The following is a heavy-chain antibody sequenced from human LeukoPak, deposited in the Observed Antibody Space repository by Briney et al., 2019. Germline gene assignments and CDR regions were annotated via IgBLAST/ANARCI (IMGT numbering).Heavy chain of an antibody. D-gene: IGHD6-13*01. Sequence: PGGSLRLSCAASGFTFSSYSMNWVRQAPGKGLEWVSYISSRSATIYYADSAKGRFTISRDNAKNSLYLQMNSLRAEDTAVYYCARDPLSSSSFDLWGQGTLVTVSS. J-gene: IGHJ4*02. CDR2: ISSRSATI. CDR3: ARDPLSSSSFDL. V-gene: IGHV3-48*01. CDR1: GFTFSSYS.